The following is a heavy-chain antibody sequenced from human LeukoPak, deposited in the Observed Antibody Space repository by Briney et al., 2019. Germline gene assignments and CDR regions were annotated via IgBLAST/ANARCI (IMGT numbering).Heavy chain of an antibody. V-gene: IGHV3-7*01. CDR3: ARDKEGGSNDH. CDR2: IKEDGREK. CDR1: GFTFSRHW. J-gene: IGHJ4*02. Sequence: PGGSLRLSCAASGFTFSRHWMSWVRQAPGKGLEWVANIKEDGREKKYVDSLKGRFTISRDNTKNSVYLQMSGLRVDDTAIYYCARDKEGGSNDHWGQGTLVTVSS. D-gene: IGHD2-15*01.